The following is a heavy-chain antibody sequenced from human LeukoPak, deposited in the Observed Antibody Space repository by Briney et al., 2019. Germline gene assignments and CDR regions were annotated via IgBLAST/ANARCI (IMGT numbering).Heavy chain of an antibody. V-gene: IGHV3-9*01. J-gene: IGHJ4*02. CDR2: ISWNSGSI. Sequence: GGSLRLSCAASGFTFDDYAMHWVRQAPGKGLGWVSGISWNSGSIGYADSVKGRFTISRDNAKNSLYLQMNSLRAEDTAVYYCARDKGVAVAGTFYYWGQGTLVTVSS. D-gene: IGHD6-19*01. CDR1: GFTFDDYA. CDR3: ARDKGVAVAGTFYY.